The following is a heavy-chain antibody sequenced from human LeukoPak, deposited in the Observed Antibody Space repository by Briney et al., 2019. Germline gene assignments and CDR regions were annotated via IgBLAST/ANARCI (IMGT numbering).Heavy chain of an antibody. CDR1: GFTFSSYA. J-gene: IGHJ2*01. CDR3: ARGEDGVSGDWYFDL. Sequence: QPGGSLRLSCAASGFTFSSYAMHWVRQAPGKGLEYVSAISSNGGSTYYADSVKGRFTISRDNSKNTVYLQMGSLRAEDMAVYYCARGEDGVSGDWYFDLWGRGTLVTVSS. CDR2: ISSNGGST. V-gene: IGHV3-64*02. D-gene: IGHD5-24*01.